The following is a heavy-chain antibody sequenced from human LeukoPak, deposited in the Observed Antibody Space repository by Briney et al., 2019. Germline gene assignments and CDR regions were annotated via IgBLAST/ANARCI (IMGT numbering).Heavy chain of an antibody. CDR2: IYYSGST. J-gene: IGHJ4*02. D-gene: IGHD1-14*01. Sequence: PSQTPSLTCTVSGGSISSGGYYWSWIRQHPGKGLEWIGYIYYSGSTYYNPSLKSRVNQFSLKLSSVTAADTAVYYCARIPNQSKYSIGNYWGQGTLVTVSS. V-gene: IGHV4-31*03. CDR1: GGSISSGGYY. CDR3: ARIPNQSKYSIGNY.